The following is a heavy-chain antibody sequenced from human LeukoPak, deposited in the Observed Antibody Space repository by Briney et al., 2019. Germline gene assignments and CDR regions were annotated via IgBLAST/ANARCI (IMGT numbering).Heavy chain of an antibody. CDR3: ALVVVNWFDP. V-gene: IGHV4-34*01. CDR1: GGSFSGYY. D-gene: IGHD3-22*01. Sequence: SETLSLTCAVYGGSFSGYYWSWIRQPPGKGLEWIGEINHSGSTNYNPFLKSRVTISVDTSKNQFSLKLSSVTAADTAVYYCALVVVNWFDPWGQGTLVTVSS. J-gene: IGHJ5*02. CDR2: INHSGST.